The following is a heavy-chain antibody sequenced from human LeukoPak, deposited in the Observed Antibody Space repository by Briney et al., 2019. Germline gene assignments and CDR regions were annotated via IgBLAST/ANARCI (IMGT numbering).Heavy chain of an antibody. V-gene: IGHV4-61*01. Sequence: PSETLSLTCTVSGGSISSSSYYWNWIRQPPGKGLEWIGYIYYSGSTNYNPSLKSRVTISVDTSKNQFSLKLTSVTTADTAVYYCARAGRGYSWQSWFDPWGQGTLVTVSS. CDR1: GGSISSSSYY. CDR2: IYYSGST. D-gene: IGHD5-18*01. CDR3: ARAGRGYSWQSWFDP. J-gene: IGHJ5*02.